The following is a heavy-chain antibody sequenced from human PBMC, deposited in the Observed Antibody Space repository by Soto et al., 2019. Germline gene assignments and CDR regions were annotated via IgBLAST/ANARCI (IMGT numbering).Heavy chain of an antibody. CDR3: ARESEGLTSNFDY. V-gene: IGHV3-21*06. CDR1: GFTFTRYS. Sequence: PGGSLRLSCAASGFTFTRYSMNWVRQAPGKGLEWVSSISSTTNYIYYGDSMKGRFPISRDNAKNSLYLEMNSLRAEDTAVYYCARESEGLTSNFDYWGQGTLVTVSS. CDR2: ISSTTNYI. J-gene: IGHJ4*02.